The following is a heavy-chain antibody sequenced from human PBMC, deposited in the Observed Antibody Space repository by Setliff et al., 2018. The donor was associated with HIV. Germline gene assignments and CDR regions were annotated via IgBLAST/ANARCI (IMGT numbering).Heavy chain of an antibody. J-gene: IGHJ4*02. CDR1: GFTFDDYA. CDR3: AKAGPRDYFDY. Sequence: GGSLRLSCAASGFTFDDYAMHWVRQVPGKGLEWVSGISWDSGSLGYADSVRGRFTISRDNAKNSVYLQMNSLRVEDTAVYYCAKAGPRDYFDYWGQGTLVTVSS. CDR2: ISWDSGSL. V-gene: IGHV3-9*01.